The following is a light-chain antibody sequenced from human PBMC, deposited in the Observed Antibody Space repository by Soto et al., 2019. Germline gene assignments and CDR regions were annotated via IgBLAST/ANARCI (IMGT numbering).Light chain of an antibody. Sequence: QSVLTKPPSANGTPGGRVTISCSGSRSNIGSNYVYWYQHLPGTAPKLLIHSNNQRPSGVPDRFSGSKSGTSASLAISGLRSEDEADYYCAAWDDSLSALYVFGTGTKVTVL. CDR2: SNN. J-gene: IGLJ1*01. V-gene: IGLV1-47*02. CDR1: RSNIGSNY. CDR3: AAWDDSLSALYV.